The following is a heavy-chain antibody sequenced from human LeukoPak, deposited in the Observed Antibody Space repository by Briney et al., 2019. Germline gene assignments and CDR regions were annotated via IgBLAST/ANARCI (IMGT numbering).Heavy chain of an antibody. CDR3: ARSQPYSSGWNFDL. Sequence: SETLSLTCAVYGGSFSGYYWSWIRQPPGKGLEWIGEINHSGSTNYNPSLKSRVTISVDTSKNQFSLKLSSVTAADTAVYYCARSQPYSSGWNFDLWGRGTLVTVSS. CDR1: GGSFSGYY. D-gene: IGHD6-19*01. J-gene: IGHJ2*01. CDR2: INHSGST. V-gene: IGHV4-34*01.